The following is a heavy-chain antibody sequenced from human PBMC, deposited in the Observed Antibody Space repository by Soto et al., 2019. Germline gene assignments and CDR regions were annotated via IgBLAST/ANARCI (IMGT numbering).Heavy chain of an antibody. CDR2: IYYSGST. CDR1: GGSISSGGYY. CDR3: AREYSSGWHTNFDY. Sequence: QVQLQESGPGLVKPSQTLSLTCTVSGGSISSGGYYWSWIRQHPGKGLEWIGYIYYSGSTYYNPSLKSRVTXXVXTXXNQFSLKLSSVTAADTAVYYCAREYSSGWHTNFDYWGQGTLVTVSS. J-gene: IGHJ4*02. D-gene: IGHD6-19*01. V-gene: IGHV4-31*03.